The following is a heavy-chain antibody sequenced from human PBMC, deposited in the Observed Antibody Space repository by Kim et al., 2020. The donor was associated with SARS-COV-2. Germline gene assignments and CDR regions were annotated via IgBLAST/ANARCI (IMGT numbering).Heavy chain of an antibody. CDR1: GFTFSSYS. V-gene: IGHV3-21*01. CDR3: ARDGRDRTTVSGDY. D-gene: IGHD4-17*01. J-gene: IGHJ4*02. CDR2: ISSSSSYI. Sequence: GGSLRLSCAASGFTFSSYSMNWVRQAPGKGLEWVSSISSSSSYIYYADSVKGRFTISRDNAKNSLYLQMNSLRAEDTAVYYCARDGRDRTTVSGDYWGQGTLVTVSS.